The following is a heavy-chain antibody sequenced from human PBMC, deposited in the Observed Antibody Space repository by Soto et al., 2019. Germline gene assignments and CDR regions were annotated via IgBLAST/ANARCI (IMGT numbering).Heavy chain of an antibody. V-gene: IGHV3-74*03. D-gene: IGHD3-10*01. J-gene: IGHJ6*02. CDR1: EFTFSSYW. Sequence: GGSLRLSCVASEFTFSSYWMHWVRQVPGKGLVWVSRLNEDGSFTSYADSVKGRFSILRDNAKKTLYLQMNSLSAEDSAVYYCARDLSGRADVWGQGTTVTALL. CDR3: ARDLSGRADV. CDR2: LNEDGSFT.